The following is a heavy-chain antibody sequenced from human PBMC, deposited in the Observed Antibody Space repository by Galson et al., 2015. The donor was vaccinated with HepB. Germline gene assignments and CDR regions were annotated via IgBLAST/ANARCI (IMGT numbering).Heavy chain of an antibody. CDR3: AKDDGSGSYYSLDY. CDR2: ISGSGGST. J-gene: IGHJ4*02. D-gene: IGHD3-10*01. V-gene: IGHV3-23*01. Sequence: SLRLSCAASGFTFSSYAMSWVRQAPGKGLEWVSAISGSGGSTYYADSVKGRFTISTDNSKNTLYLQMNSLRAEDTAVYYCAKDDGSGSYYSLDYWGQGTLVTVSS. CDR1: GFTFSSYA.